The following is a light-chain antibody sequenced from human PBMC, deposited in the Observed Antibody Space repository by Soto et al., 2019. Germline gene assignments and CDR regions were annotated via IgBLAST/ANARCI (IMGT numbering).Light chain of an antibody. CDR3: QQYENLPLT. J-gene: IGKJ4*01. V-gene: IGKV1-33*01. CDR2: DAS. CDR1: QDISNY. Sequence: IQMTQSPSSLSASVGDRVTITCQASQDISNYLNWYQQKPGKAPKLLIYDASNLETGVPSRFSGSGSGTDFTFSISSLQPEDIATYYCQQYENLPLTFGGGTKVEIK.